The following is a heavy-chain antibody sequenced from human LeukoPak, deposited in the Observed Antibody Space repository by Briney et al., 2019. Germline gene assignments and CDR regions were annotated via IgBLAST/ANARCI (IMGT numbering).Heavy chain of an antibody. CDR3: TTEYNFDYYDSSGYYY. CDR2: IRSKANRYAT. V-gene: IGHV3-73*01. D-gene: IGHD3-22*01. Sequence: PGGSLKLSCAASGFSFSGFAMHWVRQASGKGLEWVGRIRSKANRYATSYAASVKGRFTISRDDSKNTAYLQMNSLKTEDTAVYYCTTEYNFDYYDSSGYYYWGQGTLVTVPS. CDR1: GFSFSGFA. J-gene: IGHJ4*02.